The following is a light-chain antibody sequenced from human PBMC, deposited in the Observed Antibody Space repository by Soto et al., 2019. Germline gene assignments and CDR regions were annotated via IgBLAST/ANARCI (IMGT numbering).Light chain of an antibody. J-gene: IGKJ2*01. Sequence: DVEMTQSPSTLPTSIGDRVTINCRASQNVSNCLAWYQQKPGNAPKLLIYKASRLESGVPSRFSASGSGTDFTLTINSLQSDDFATYFCQQYSKESTFGQGTKLEIK. CDR2: KAS. CDR1: QNVSNC. CDR3: QQYSKEST. V-gene: IGKV1-5*03.